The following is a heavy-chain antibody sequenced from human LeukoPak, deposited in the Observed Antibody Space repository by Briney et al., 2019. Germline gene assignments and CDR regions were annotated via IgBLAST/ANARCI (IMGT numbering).Heavy chain of an antibody. Sequence: GASVKVSCKASGHTFTGYYMHWVRQAPGQGLEWMGWINPNSGGTNYAQKFQGGVTMTRDTSISTAYMELSRLRSDDTAVYYCARSRMVRGVMSWFDPWGQGTLVTVSS. D-gene: IGHD3-10*01. J-gene: IGHJ5*02. CDR1: GHTFTGYY. CDR3: ARSRMVRGVMSWFDP. V-gene: IGHV1-2*02. CDR2: INPNSGGT.